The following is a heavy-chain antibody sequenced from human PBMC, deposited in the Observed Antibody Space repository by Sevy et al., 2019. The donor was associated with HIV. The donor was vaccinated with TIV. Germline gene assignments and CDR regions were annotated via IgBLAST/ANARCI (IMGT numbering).Heavy chain of an antibody. D-gene: IGHD6-6*01. CDR1: GFTFDDYA. CDR2: ITWNSNKI. CDR3: ARSRASYYGMDV. V-gene: IGHV3-9*01. J-gene: IGHJ6*02. Sequence: GGSLRLSCAASGFTFDDYAMHWVRQAPGKGLEWVSGITWNSNKIAYGDSVKCRFTISRDNAKNSLYLQMNSLRPEDTALYYCARSRASYYGMDVWGQGTTVTVSS.